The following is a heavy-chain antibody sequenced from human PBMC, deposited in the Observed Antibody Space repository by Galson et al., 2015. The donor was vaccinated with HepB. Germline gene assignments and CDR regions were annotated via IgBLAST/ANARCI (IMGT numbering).Heavy chain of an antibody. CDR1: GYTLTELS. V-gene: IGHV1-24*01. Sequence: SVKVSCKVSGYTLTELSMHWVRQAPGKGLEWMGGFDPEDGETIYAQKFQGRVTMTEDTSTDTAYMELSSLRSEDTAVYYCAICPENTEGADMDAFDIWGQGTMVTVSS. D-gene: IGHD2-15*01. CDR2: FDPEDGET. J-gene: IGHJ3*02. CDR3: AICPENTEGADMDAFDI.